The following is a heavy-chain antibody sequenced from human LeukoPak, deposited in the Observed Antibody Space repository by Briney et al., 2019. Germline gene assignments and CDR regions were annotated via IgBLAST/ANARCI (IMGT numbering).Heavy chain of an antibody. Sequence: ASVKVSCKASGGTFSSYAISWVRQAPGQGLEWKGGIIPIFGTANYAQKFQGRVTITADKSTSTAYMELSSLRSEDTAVYYCARGGVSAAGFSFDYWGQGTLVTVSS. J-gene: IGHJ4*02. CDR1: GGTFSSYA. D-gene: IGHD6-13*01. CDR3: ARGGVSAAGFSFDY. V-gene: IGHV1-69*06. CDR2: IIPIFGTA.